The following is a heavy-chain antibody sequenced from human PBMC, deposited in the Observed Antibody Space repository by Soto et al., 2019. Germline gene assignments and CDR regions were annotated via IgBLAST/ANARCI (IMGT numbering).Heavy chain of an antibody. CDR3: ARGDCVGGTCYSLAGSFFYYMDA. D-gene: IGHD2-15*01. CDR1: GFTFSNYW. Sequence: EVQLVESGGGLVQPGGSLRLSCAASGFTFSNYWMYWVRQAPGKGLEWVSRINSDGSVSSHADSVRGRLTISRDNVKNTLYLHMDSLRAEDTAVYFCARGDCVGGTCYSLAGSFFYYMDAWGKGTTVTVFS. V-gene: IGHV3-74*02. CDR2: INSDGSVS. J-gene: IGHJ6*03.